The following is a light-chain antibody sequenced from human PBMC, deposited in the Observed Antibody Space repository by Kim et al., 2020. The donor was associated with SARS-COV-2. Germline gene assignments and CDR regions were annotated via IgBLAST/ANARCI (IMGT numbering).Light chain of an antibody. Sequence: ALGQTVRITSQGDSLKRYYASLYQQKPGQATVVVIYGKSNQLSGIPDRFSGSNSGDTASFTITGARAEDEADYYCNSRDSSTNLLVFGGGTKLTVL. CDR1: SLKRYY. V-gene: IGLV3-19*01. CDR3: NSRDSSTNLLV. CDR2: GKS. J-gene: IGLJ2*01.